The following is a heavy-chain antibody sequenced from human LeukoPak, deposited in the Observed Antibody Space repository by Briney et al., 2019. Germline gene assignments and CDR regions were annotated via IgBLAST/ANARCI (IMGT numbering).Heavy chain of an antibody. J-gene: IGHJ6*03. CDR1: GFTFSDYY. V-gene: IGHV3-11*01. Sequence: PGGSLRLSCAASGFTFSDYYMSWIRQAPGKGLEWVSYISSSGSTIYYADSVKGRFTISRDNAKNSLYLQMNSLRAEDTAVYYCARDHRVFSGWSATYYYYYYMDVWGKGNTVTVSS. CDR2: ISSSGSTI. D-gene: IGHD6-19*01. CDR3: ARDHRVFSGWSATYYYYYYMDV.